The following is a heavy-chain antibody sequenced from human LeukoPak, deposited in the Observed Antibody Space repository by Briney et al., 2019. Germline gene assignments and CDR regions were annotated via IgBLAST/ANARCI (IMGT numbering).Heavy chain of an antibody. D-gene: IGHD2-15*01. CDR2: IYYSGST. CDR3: ARGPGYCSGGSCYSSDYFDY. V-gene: IGHV4-59*01. CDR1: GGSISSYY. J-gene: IGHJ4*02. Sequence: SETLSLTCTVSGGSISSYYWSWIRQPPGKGLEWIGYIYYSGSTNYNPSLKSRVTISVDTSKNQFSLKLSSVTAADTAVYYCARGPGYCSGGSCYSSDYFDYWGQGTLVTVSS.